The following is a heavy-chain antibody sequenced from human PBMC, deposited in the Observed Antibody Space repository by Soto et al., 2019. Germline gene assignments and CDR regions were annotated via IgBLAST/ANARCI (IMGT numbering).Heavy chain of an antibody. V-gene: IGHV1-18*01. CDR2: ISAYNGNT. J-gene: IGHJ6*02. CDR3: AREGVSSDYYYYGMDV. CDR1: GYTFTSYG. Sequence: GASVKVSCKASGYTFTSYGISWVRQAPGQGLEWTGWISAYNGNTNYAQKLQGRVTMTTDTSTSTAYMELRSLRSDDTAVYYCAREGVSSDYYYYGMDVWGQGTTVTVSS. D-gene: IGHD3-22*01.